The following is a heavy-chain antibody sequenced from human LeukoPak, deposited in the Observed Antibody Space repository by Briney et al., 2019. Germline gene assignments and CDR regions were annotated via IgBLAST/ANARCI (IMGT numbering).Heavy chain of an antibody. J-gene: IGHJ4*02. V-gene: IGHV1-46*01. D-gene: IGHD2-2*01. CDR2: INPSGGST. CDR1: GYTFTSYY. Sequence: ASVKVSCKASGYTFTSYYMHWVRQSTGQGLEWMGIINPSGGSTSYAQKFQGRITMATDTSTSTVYMELSSLRSEDTAVYYCVRGVNVLVPAAIDFDYWGQGTLVTVSS. CDR3: VRGVNVLVPAAIDFDY.